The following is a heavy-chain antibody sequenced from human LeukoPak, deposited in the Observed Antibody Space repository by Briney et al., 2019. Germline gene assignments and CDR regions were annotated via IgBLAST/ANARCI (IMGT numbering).Heavy chain of an antibody. CDR2: ISWNSGSI. CDR3: ARDQAARIRPLIDY. CDR1: GFTFDDYA. J-gene: IGHJ4*02. Sequence: GGSLRLSCAASGFTFDDYAMHWVRQAPGKGLEWVSGISWNSGSIGYADSVKGRFTISRDNAKNSLYLQMNSLRAEDTAVYYCARDQAARIRPLIDYWGQGTLVTVSS. V-gene: IGHV3-9*01. D-gene: IGHD6-6*01.